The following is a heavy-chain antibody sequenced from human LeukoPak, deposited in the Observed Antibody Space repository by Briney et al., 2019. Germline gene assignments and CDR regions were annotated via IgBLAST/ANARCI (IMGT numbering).Heavy chain of an antibody. D-gene: IGHD3-10*01. J-gene: IGHJ4*02. Sequence: ASVTVSCKTSGYTFTAYYMHWVRQAPGQGLEWMGWINPNSGDTDYAQRFQGRVTMTRDTSIGTGYMELTRLRSDDTAVYYCARDLYSRRMNYHGSGSYFSYWGPGTLVTVSS. V-gene: IGHV1-2*02. CDR2: INPNSGDT. CDR1: GYTFTAYY. CDR3: ARDLYSRRMNYHGSGSYFSY.